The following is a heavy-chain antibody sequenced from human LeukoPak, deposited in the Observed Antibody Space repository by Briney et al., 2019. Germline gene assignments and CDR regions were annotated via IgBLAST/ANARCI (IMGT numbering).Heavy chain of an antibody. CDR3: ARDYVSSSPVFFDY. CDR2: INPNSGGT. Sequence: ASVKVSCKASGYTFTGYYMHWVRQAPGQGLEWMGWINPNSGGTNYAQKFQGRVTMTRDTSIRTAYMELSRLRSDDTAVYYCARDYVSSSPVFFDYWGQGTLVTVSS. CDR1: GYTFTGYY. V-gene: IGHV1-2*02. J-gene: IGHJ4*02. D-gene: IGHD6-6*01.